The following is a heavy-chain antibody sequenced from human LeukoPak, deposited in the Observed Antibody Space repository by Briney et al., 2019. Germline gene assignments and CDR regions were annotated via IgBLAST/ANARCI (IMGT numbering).Heavy chain of an antibody. CDR1: GFTFSSYS. J-gene: IGHJ4*02. CDR2: ISSSGTTI. Sequence: PGGSLRLSCTGSGFTFSSYSMNWVRQAPGKGLEWVSYISSSGTTIYYADSVKGRFTISRDNAKNSLYLQMNSLRAEDTAVYYCARDTARTGDYWGQGTLVTVSS. V-gene: IGHV3-48*04. D-gene: IGHD5-18*01. CDR3: ARDTARTGDY.